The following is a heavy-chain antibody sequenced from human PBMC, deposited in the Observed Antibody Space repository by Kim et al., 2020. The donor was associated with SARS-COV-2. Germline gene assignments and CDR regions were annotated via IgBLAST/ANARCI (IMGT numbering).Heavy chain of an antibody. V-gene: IGHV4-61*07. CDR3: ARLTTYYYYYMDV. Sequence: YNPSLRSRVTISVDTPKSQCSLKLSSVTAADTAVYYCARLTTYYYYYMDVWGKGTTVTVSS. D-gene: IGHD1-1*01. J-gene: IGHJ6*03.